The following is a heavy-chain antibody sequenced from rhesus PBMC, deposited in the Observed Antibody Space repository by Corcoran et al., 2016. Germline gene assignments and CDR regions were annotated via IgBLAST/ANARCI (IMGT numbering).Heavy chain of an antibody. CDR2: IYGSTAST. CDR1: GGSLRGGFR. J-gene: IGHJ4*01. CDR3: ARRSGWYYFDY. Sequence: QVQLQESGPGVVKPSETLSLTCAVSGGSLRGGFRWRWIRQPPGKGLEWIGYIYGSTASTSYNPSLKSRVTISKDTSNNQFSLRLNSVTAADTAVYYCARRSGWYYFDYWGQGVLVTVSS. D-gene: IGHD6-31*01. V-gene: IGHV4S10*01.